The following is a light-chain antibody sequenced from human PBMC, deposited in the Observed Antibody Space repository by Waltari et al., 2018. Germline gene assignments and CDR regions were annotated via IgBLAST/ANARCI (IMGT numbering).Light chain of an antibody. CDR1: SGPVSTSYY. Sequence: QTVVTQEPSFSVSPGGTVTLTCGLSSGPVSTSYYPSWYQQTPGQAPRTLIYSTNTRPSGVPDRFSGSILGNKAALTITGAQADDESDYYCVLYMGSGSVFGGGTKLTVL. J-gene: IGLJ2*01. CDR3: VLYMGSGSV. CDR2: STN. V-gene: IGLV8-61*01.